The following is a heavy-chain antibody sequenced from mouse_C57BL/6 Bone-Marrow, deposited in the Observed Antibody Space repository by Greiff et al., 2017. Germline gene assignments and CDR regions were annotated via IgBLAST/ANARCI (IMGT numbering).Heavy chain of an antibody. CDR1: GFTFSDYG. D-gene: IGHD1-1*01. CDR2: ISSGSSTI. V-gene: IGHV5-17*01. J-gene: IGHJ3*01. Sequence: EVKVVESGGGLVKPGGSLKLSCAASGFTFSDYGMHWVRQAPEQGLEWVAYISSGSSTIYYADTVKGRFTISRDNATNTLFLQMTSLRSEDTAMYYCARRYYDSSWGFAYWGQGTLVTVSA. CDR3: ARRYYDSSWGFAY.